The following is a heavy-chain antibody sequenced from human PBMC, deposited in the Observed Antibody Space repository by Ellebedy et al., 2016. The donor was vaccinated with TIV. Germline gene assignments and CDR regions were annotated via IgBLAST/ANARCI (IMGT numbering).Heavy chain of an antibody. V-gene: IGHV4-39*01. D-gene: IGHD2-8*01. Sequence: SGTLSLTXTVSGGSISSSSYYWGWIRQPPGKGLEWIGSIYYSGSTYYNPSLKSRVTISVDTSKNQFSLKLSSVTAADTAVYYCARRQDIVLMVYANRAFDYWGQGTLVTVSS. CDR1: GGSISSSSYY. CDR3: ARRQDIVLMVYANRAFDY. CDR2: IYYSGST. J-gene: IGHJ4*02.